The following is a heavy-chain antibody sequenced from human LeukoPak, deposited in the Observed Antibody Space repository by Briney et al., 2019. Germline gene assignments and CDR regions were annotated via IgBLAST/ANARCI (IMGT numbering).Heavy chain of an antibody. D-gene: IGHD1-1*01. J-gene: IGHJ4*02. CDR3: ASLSTGDAFDY. V-gene: IGHV3-7*01. CDR2: INQDGSEK. Sequence: PGGSLRLSCAASGFTFSSYWMSWVRQAPEKGLEWVANINQDGSEKYYVDSVKGRFTISRDNAKNSLDLQMNSLRAEDTAVYLCASLSTGDAFDYWGQGTLVTVSS. CDR1: GFTFSSYW.